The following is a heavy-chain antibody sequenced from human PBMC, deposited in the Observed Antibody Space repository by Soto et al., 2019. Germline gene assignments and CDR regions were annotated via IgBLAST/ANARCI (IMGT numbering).Heavy chain of an antibody. Sequence: GGSLRLSCAASGFTFSSYSMNWVRQAPGKGLEWVSSISSSSSYIYYADSVKGRFTISRDNAKNSLYLQMNSLRAEDTAVYYCAREQNGDYYFVFDYWGQGTLVTVSS. CDR3: AREQNGDYYFVFDY. V-gene: IGHV3-21*01. CDR2: ISSSSSYI. D-gene: IGHD4-17*01. CDR1: GFTFSSYS. J-gene: IGHJ4*02.